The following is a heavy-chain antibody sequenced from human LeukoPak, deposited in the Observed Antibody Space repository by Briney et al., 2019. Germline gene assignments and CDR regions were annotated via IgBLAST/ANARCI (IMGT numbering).Heavy chain of an antibody. V-gene: IGHV3-33*01. CDR3: ARDSHKFDSSGYYPDAFDI. D-gene: IGHD3-22*01. Sequence: PGGSLRLSCAASGFTFSSYGMHWVRQAPGKGLEWVALIGYDGTNEYYADSVKGRFTISRDNAKKSLYLQMHSLRAEDTAVYYCARDSHKFDSSGYYPDAFDIWGQGTMVTVSS. CDR2: IGYDGTNE. CDR1: GFTFSSYG. J-gene: IGHJ3*02.